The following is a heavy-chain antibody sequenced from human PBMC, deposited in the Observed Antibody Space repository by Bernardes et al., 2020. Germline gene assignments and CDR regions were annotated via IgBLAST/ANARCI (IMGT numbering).Heavy chain of an antibody. Sequence: SAATLSNPPQPLTLTCPFSGFSLRPSGVGVGWIRQPPGKALECLPPIYWADDKRYSPSLKSRLTITKDTSKNQVVLTMTHMDPVDTATYYCAHLFDYDSSGYEAFDIWGQGTMVTVSS. CDR2: IYWADDK. V-gene: IGHV2-5*02. D-gene: IGHD3-22*01. J-gene: IGHJ3*02. CDR3: AHLFDYDSSGYEAFDI. CDR1: GFSLRPSGVG.